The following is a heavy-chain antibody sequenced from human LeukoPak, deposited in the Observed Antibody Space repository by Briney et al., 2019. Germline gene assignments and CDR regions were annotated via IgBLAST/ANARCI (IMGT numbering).Heavy chain of an antibody. CDR2: IYYSGST. D-gene: IGHD6-13*01. CDR3: AVCLDSSSVSVYYYMDV. Sequence: PSETLSLTCTVSGGSIRSYYWSWIRQPPGKGLEWIGYIYYSGSTNYNPSLKSRVTISVDTSKNQFSLKLSSVTAADTAVYYCAVCLDSSSVSVYYYMDVWGKGTTVTVSS. J-gene: IGHJ6*03. V-gene: IGHV4-59*01. CDR1: GGSIRSYY.